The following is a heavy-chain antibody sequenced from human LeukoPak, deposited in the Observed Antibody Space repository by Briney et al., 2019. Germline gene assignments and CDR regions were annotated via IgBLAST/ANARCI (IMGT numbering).Heavy chain of an antibody. V-gene: IGHV3-7*01. J-gene: IGHJ4*02. Sequence: GGSLRLSCAASGFMFTTYWMTWVRRAPGKGPEWVANIKPDGSETYYVDSVKGRFTISRDNTKSLLYLQMNSLRGEDAALYYCGGFGYEAAVDLWGQGTLVTVSS. CDR2: IKPDGSET. D-gene: IGHD6-13*01. CDR1: GFMFTTYW. CDR3: GGFGYEAAVDL.